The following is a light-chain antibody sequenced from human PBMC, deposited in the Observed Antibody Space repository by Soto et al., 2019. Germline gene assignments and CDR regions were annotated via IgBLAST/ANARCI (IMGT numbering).Light chain of an antibody. V-gene: IGKV2-30*02. J-gene: IGKJ4*01. CDR1: HSLAHSDGNTY. Sequence: DVVMAQSPLSLPVTLGQPASISCRSSHSLAHSDGNTYLNWLQQRPGQSPPRLIYEVSKRDSGVPDKFSGSGSGTSFTLKISRVEADDVGIYYCMKDTHCPGLFGGGTKVEIE. CDR3: MKDTHCPGL. CDR2: EVS.